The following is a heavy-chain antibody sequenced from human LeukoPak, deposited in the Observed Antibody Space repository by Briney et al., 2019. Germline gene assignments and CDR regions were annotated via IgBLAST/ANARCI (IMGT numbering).Heavy chain of an antibody. J-gene: IGHJ4*02. CDR1: GYSFASYW. D-gene: IGHD3-22*01. Sequence: GESLKISCMASGYSFASYWIGWVRQMPGKGLEWMGIIYPGDSDTRYSPSFDGQVTISAEKSISTAYLQWNSLKTSDTAMYYCARRPSSGYYGSHFDYWGQGTLVTVSS. V-gene: IGHV5-51*01. CDR2: IYPGDSDT. CDR3: ARRPSSGYYGSHFDY.